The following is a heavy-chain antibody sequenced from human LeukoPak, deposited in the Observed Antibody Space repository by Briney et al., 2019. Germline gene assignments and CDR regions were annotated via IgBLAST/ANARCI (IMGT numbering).Heavy chain of an antibody. D-gene: IGHD2-21*01. CDR2: FDPEDGET. V-gene: IGHV1-24*01. CDR3: ATEVMAAHYFDY. J-gene: IGHJ4*02. CDR1: GYTLTELS. Sequence: ASVKASCKVSGYTLTELSMHWVRQAPGKGLEWMGGFDPEDGETIYAQKFQGRVTMTEDTSTDTAYMELSSLRSEDTAVYYCATEVMAAHYFDYWGQGTLVTVSS.